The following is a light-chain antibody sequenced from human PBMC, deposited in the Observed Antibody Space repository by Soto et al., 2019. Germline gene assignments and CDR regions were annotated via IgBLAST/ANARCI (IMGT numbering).Light chain of an antibody. J-gene: IGKJ5*01. CDR3: QQRNIWPLT. CDR1: QSVRSY. V-gene: IGKV3-11*01. Sequence: EIVLTQSPATLSLSPGEGATLSCRASQSVRSYLVWYQQKPGQSPRLLIYDASNRATGIPARFSGSGSGTDFTLTISSLEPEDFAVYYCQQRNIWPLTFGQGTPLEIK. CDR2: DAS.